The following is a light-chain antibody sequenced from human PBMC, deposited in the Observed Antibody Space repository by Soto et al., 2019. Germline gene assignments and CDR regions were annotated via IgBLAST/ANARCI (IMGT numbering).Light chain of an antibody. J-gene: IGLJ2*01. CDR1: SSDVGGHNY. CDR3: SSYTTSSTLV. V-gene: IGLV2-14*01. Sequence: QSVLTQPASVSGSPGQSITISCTGTSSDVGGHNYVSWYQQHPGQVPKLIIYEVSDRPSGTSNRFSASKSGNTASLTISGLQAEDEADYFCSSYTTSSTLVFGGGTKVTVL. CDR2: EVS.